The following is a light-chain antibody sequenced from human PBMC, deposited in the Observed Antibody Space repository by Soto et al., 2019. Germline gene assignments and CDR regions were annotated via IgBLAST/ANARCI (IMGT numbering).Light chain of an antibody. CDR2: AAS. Sequence: DIRLTQSPSSVSASVGYAVTITCRASQDSSTWLAWYQQKPGKAPKLLVYAASTLQSGVPSRFSGGGSGTEFTLTINNLQREDFATYYCQQANSSPYTFGQGTILDIK. V-gene: IGKV1D-12*01. J-gene: IGKJ2*01. CDR3: QQANSSPYT. CDR1: QDSSTW.